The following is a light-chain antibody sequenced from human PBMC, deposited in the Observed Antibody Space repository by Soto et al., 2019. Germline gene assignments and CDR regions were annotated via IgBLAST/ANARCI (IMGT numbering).Light chain of an antibody. CDR1: QGISSY. CDR2: AAS. V-gene: IGKV1-9*01. CDR3: QQLIGGHSSPLT. Sequence: IQLTQSPSSLSASVGDRVTITRRASQGISSYLAWYQQKPGKAPKLLIYAASTLQSGVPSRFSGSGSGTDFTLTISSLQPEDFATYYCQQLIGGHSSPLTFGGGTKVDIK. J-gene: IGKJ4*01.